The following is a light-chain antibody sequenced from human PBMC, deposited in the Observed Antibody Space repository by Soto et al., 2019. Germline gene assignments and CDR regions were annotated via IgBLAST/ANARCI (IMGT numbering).Light chain of an antibody. CDR3: QKYNSAPWT. V-gene: IGKV1-27*01. J-gene: IGKJ1*01. CDR2: ATS. CDR1: QGISNH. Sequence: DIQMTQSPSSLSASVGDRVTITCRASQGISNHLAWYQQKPGKVPKLLIYATSTLQSGVPSRFSGSGSGTEFTLTISSLQPEDVATYYCQKYNSAPWTCGQGTKVEIK.